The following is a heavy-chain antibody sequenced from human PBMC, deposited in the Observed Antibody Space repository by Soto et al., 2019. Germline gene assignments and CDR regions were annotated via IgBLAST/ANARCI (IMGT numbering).Heavy chain of an antibody. Sequence: QVQLVQSGAEVKKPGASVKVSCKASGYTFTSYYMHWVRQAPGQGLEWMGIINPSGGSTSYAQKFQGRRTITRDTSTSTVYMELSSLRSEDTAVYYCARDEGGYDFTAGDFDYWGQGTLVTVSS. J-gene: IGHJ4*02. CDR3: ARDEGGYDFTAGDFDY. CDR1: GYTFTSYY. CDR2: INPSGGST. V-gene: IGHV1-46*01. D-gene: IGHD5-12*01.